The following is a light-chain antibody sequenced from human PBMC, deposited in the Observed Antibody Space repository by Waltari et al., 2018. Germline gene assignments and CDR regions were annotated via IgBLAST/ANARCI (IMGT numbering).Light chain of an antibody. V-gene: IGKV3-20*01. CDR1: QSIIGDL. Sequence: EIVLTQSPGTLSLSPGERATLSCRASQSIIGDLLTWYQQKPGQPPRLLIYGASNRATGIPDRFSGSGSGLDFTLTISRLEPEDFAVYYCQQYSKSLRTFGQGTKVEIK. CDR2: GAS. CDR3: QQYSKSLRT. J-gene: IGKJ1*01.